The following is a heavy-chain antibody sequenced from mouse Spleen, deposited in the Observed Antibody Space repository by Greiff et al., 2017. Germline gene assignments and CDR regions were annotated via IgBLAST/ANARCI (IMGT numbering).Heavy chain of an antibody. CDR3: AITGPHFDY. Sequence: VQLQQPGAELVKPGASVKLSCKASGYTFTSYWMHWVKQRPGQGLEWIGEINPSNGRTNYNEKFKSKATLTVDKSSSTAYMQLSSLTSEDSAVYYCAITGPHFDYWGQGTTLTVSS. J-gene: IGHJ2*01. CDR2: INPSNGRT. D-gene: IGHD4-1*01. V-gene: IGHV1S81*02. CDR1: GYTFTSYW.